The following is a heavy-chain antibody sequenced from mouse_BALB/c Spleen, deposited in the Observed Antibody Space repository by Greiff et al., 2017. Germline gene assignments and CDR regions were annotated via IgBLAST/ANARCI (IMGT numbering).Heavy chain of an antibody. CDR1: GFTFSSYY. Sequence: EVKVEESGGGLVKLGGSLKLSCAASGFTFSSYYMSWVRQTPEKRLELVAAINSNGGSTYYPDTVKGRFTISRDNAKNTLYLQMSSLKSEDTALYYCASQANPYYFDYWGQGTTLTVSS. V-gene: IGHV5-6-2*01. J-gene: IGHJ2*01. CDR3: ASQANPYYFDY. CDR2: INSNGGST. D-gene: IGHD1-1*01.